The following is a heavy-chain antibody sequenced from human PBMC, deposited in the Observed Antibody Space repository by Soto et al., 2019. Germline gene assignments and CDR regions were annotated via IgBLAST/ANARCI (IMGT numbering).Heavy chain of an antibody. J-gene: IGHJ3*02. CDR1: GFTFSSYG. CDR3: AKWETANAFDI. V-gene: IGHV3-30*18. CDR2: ISYDGSNK. Sequence: GGSLRLSCAASGFTFSSYGMHWVRQAPGKGLEWVAVISYDGSNKYYADSVKGRFTISRANSKNTLYLQMNSLRAEETAVYYCAKWETANAFDIWGQGTMVTVSS. D-gene: IGHD1-26*01.